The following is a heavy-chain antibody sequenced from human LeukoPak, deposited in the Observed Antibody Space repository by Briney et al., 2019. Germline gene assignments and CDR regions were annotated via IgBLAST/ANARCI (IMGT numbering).Heavy chain of an antibody. Sequence: SETLSLTCAVYGESFSGYYWSWIRQPPGKGLEWIGEINHSGSTNYNPSLKSRVTISVDTSKNQFSLKLSSVTAADTAVYYCARDRPDGITGTRGPYGMDVWGKGTTVTVSS. CDR1: GESFSGYY. V-gene: IGHV4-34*01. CDR3: ARDRPDGITGTRGPYGMDV. J-gene: IGHJ6*04. CDR2: INHSGST. D-gene: IGHD1-20*01.